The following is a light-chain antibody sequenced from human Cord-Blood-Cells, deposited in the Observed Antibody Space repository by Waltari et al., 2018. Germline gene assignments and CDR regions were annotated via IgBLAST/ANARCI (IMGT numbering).Light chain of an antibody. J-gene: IGKJ1*01. Sequence: EIVFTQSPGTLPLSPGERATLSCRASQSVSSSYFAGHQQKPGQAPSILIYGAASRATSSPDRFSGSGSGTDFTLPISRLEPEDVAVYYCQQYGNSPTRTFGQGTKVEIK. CDR2: GAA. CDR1: QSVSSSY. V-gene: IGKV3-20*01. CDR3: QQYGNSPTRT.